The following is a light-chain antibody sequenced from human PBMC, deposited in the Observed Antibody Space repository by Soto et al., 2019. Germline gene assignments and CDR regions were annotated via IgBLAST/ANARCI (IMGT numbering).Light chain of an antibody. CDR2: TNN. Sequence: QSVLTQPPSVSGTPGQRVTISCSGSRSNIGSNTVNWYQQLPGTAPKLLIYTNNQRPSGVPDRFSGSKSGTSASLAISGLQSEDEAASYCAACDDSLNSYVFVTGTKVTVL. CDR1: RSNIGSNT. V-gene: IGLV1-44*01. J-gene: IGLJ1*01. CDR3: AACDDSLNSYV.